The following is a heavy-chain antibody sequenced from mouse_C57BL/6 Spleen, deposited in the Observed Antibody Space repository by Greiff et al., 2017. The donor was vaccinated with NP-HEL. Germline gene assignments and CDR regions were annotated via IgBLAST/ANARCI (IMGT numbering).Heavy chain of an antibody. CDR2: IYPGDGDT. J-gene: IGHJ4*01. D-gene: IGHD2-1*01. CDR3: AREGYYGNFYAMDY. Sequence: LQESGAELVKPGASVKISCKASGYAFSSYWMNWVKQRPGKGLEWIGQIYPGDGDTNYNGKFKGKATLTADKSSSTAYMQLSSLTSEDSAVYFCAREGYYGNFYAMDYWGQGTSVTVSS. V-gene: IGHV1-80*01. CDR1: GYAFSSYW.